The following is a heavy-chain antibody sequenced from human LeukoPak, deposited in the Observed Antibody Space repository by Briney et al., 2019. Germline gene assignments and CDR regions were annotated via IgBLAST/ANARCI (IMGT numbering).Heavy chain of an antibody. D-gene: IGHD6-13*01. V-gene: IGHV1-69*05. Sequence: SVKASCKASGGTFSSYAISWVRQAPGQGLEWMGRIIPIFGTANYAQKFQGRVTITTDESTSTAYMGLSSLRSEDTAVYYCARGAGSSWYMDYFDYWGQGTLVTVSS. CDR1: GGTFSSYA. CDR2: IIPIFGTA. J-gene: IGHJ4*02. CDR3: ARGAGSSWYMDYFDY.